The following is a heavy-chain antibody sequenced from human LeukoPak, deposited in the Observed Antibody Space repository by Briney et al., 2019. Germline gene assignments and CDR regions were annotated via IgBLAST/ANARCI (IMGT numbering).Heavy chain of an antibody. V-gene: IGHV1-2*02. J-gene: IGHJ3*02. CDR1: GYTFTGYY. Sequence: ASVKVSCKASGYTFTGYYMHWVRQAPGQGLECMGWINPNSGGTNYAQKFQGRVTMTRDTSISTAYMEISRLSSDDTAVYYCTKPGGDQRDAFDIWGQGTMVTVSS. D-gene: IGHD1-1*01. CDR2: INPNSGGT. CDR3: TKPGGDQRDAFDI.